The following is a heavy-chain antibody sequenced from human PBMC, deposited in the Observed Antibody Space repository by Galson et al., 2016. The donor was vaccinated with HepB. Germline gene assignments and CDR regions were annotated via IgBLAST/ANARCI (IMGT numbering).Heavy chain of an antibody. V-gene: IGHV4-31*03. J-gene: IGHJ4*02. CDR2: IYYSGDT. CDR3: AREARSRSWYYFDY. D-gene: IGHD6-13*01. CDR1: RGSISSSGYY. Sequence: TLSLTCTVSRGSISSSGYYWTWIRQHPGKGLEWIGDIYYSGDTYYNPSLKSRVTISLDKSKNDFSLKLNSVTAADTAVYYCAREARSRSWYYFDYWGQGTLVTVSS.